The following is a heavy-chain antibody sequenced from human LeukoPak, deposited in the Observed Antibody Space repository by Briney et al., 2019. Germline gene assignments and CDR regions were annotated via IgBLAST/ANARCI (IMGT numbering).Heavy chain of an antibody. Sequence: SETLSLTCAVYGGSFSGYYWSWIRQPPGKGLEWIGEINHSGSTNYNPSLKSRVTISVDTSKSQFSLELSSVTAADTAVYYCARGYCSSTSCYTGGWFDPWGQGTLVTVSS. V-gene: IGHV4-34*01. CDR2: INHSGST. CDR3: ARGYCSSTSCYTGGWFDP. J-gene: IGHJ5*02. D-gene: IGHD2-2*02. CDR1: GGSFSGYY.